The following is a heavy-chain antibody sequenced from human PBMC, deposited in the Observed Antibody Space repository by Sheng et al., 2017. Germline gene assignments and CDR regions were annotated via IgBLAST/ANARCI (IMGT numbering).Heavy chain of an antibody. V-gene: IGHV4-4*07. J-gene: IGHJ5*02. D-gene: IGHD2-2*02. CDR1: GGSISSYY. CDR2: IYTSGST. CDR3: ARAVGKCSSTSCYRENWFDP. Sequence: QVQLQESGPGLVKPSETLSLTCTVSGGSISSYYWSWIRQPAGKGLEWIGRIYTSGSTNYNPSLKSRVTMSVDTSKNQFSLKLSSVTAADTAVYYCARAVGKCSSTSCYRENWFDPWGQGTLVTVSS.